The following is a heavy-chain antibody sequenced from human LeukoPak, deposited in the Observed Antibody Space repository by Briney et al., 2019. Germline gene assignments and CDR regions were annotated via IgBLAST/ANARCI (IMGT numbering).Heavy chain of an antibody. J-gene: IGHJ4*02. V-gene: IGHV3-21*01. Sequence: GGSLRLSCADSGFTFSSYSMNWVRQAPGKGLEWVSPISSGSKYIYNADSVKGRFTISRDNAKNSLYLQMNSLRPEDTAVYYCARALSYSYGSMDFWGQGALVIVSS. D-gene: IGHD5-18*01. CDR3: ARALSYSYGSMDF. CDR2: ISSGSKYI. CDR1: GFTFSSYS.